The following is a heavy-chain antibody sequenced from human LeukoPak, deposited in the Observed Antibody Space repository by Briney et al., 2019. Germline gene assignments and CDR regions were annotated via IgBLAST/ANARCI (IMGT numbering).Heavy chain of an antibody. CDR1: GFTFSTFA. CDR2: IFPSGGEI. D-gene: IGHD3-10*02. J-gene: IGHJ6*04. Sequence: GGSLRLSCAAAGFTFSTFAMIWVRKPPGKELEWVSSIFPSGGEIHYADSVKGRFTISRDNAKNSLYLQMNSLRAEDTAVYYCAELGITMIGGVWGKGTTVTISS. V-gene: IGHV3-21*01. CDR3: AELGITMIGGV.